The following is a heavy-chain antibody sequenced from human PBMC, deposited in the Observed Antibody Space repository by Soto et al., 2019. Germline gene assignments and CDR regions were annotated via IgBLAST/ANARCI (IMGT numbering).Heavy chain of an antibody. CDR1: GGTFSSYA. CDR2: IVPIFGTA. CDR3: ARARTDETTVADYYFDY. J-gene: IGHJ4*02. V-gene: IGHV1-69*12. Sequence: QVQLVQSGAEVKKPGSSVKVSCKASGGTFSSYAISWVRQAPGQGLEWMGGIVPIFGTANYAQKFQGRVTITADESTSTAYMELSSLRSEDTAVYYCARARTDETTVADYYFDYWGQGTLVTVSS. D-gene: IGHD6-19*01.